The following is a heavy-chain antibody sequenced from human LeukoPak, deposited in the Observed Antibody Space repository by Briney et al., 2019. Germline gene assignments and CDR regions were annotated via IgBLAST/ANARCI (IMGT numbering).Heavy chain of an antibody. Sequence: GASVTVSCKASGGTFSSYAISWVRQAPGQGLEWMGGIIPIFGTAIYAQKFQGRVTITADESTSTAYMELSSLRSEDTAVYYCARIPDSSGYYYGSSVYFDYWGQGTLVTVSS. D-gene: IGHD3-22*01. V-gene: IGHV1-69*19. CDR3: ARIPDSSGYYYGSSVYFDY. J-gene: IGHJ4*02. CDR1: GGTFSSYA. CDR2: IIPIFGTA.